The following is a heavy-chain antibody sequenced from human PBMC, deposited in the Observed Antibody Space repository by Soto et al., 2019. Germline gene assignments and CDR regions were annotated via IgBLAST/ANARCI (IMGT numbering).Heavy chain of an antibody. V-gene: IGHV3-53*01. D-gene: IGHD3-10*01. CDR3: ARLGPYGSEGYSFRYNWFDP. CDR2: IYSGGSS. J-gene: IGHJ5*02. CDR1: GFTVSSSH. Sequence: GGSLRLSCTTSGFTVSSSHMTWVLQAPGKGLEWVSVIYSGGSSYYAVSVQGRFTISRDNSKNTVYLQMNSLRGEDTAMYYCARLGPYGSEGYSFRYNWFDPWGQGTQVTVSS.